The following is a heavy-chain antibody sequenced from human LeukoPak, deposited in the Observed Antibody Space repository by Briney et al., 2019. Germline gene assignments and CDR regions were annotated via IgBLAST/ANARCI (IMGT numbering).Heavy chain of an antibody. CDR3: AREAGYYFDY. V-gene: IGHV4-59*01. CDR2: IYYSGST. Sequence: SETLSLTCTVSGGSISSYYWSWIRQPPGKELEWIGYIYYSGSTNYNPSLKSRVTISVDTSKNQFSLKLSSVTAADTAVYYCAREAGYYFDYWGQGTLVTVSS. CDR1: GGSISSYY. J-gene: IGHJ4*02.